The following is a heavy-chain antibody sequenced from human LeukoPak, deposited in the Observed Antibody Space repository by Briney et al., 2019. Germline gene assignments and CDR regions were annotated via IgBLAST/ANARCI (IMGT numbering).Heavy chain of an antibody. J-gene: IGHJ4*02. D-gene: IGHD5-12*01. Sequence: SETLSLTCVVSGFSISNGFYWVWIRQPPGKGLEWIGNVFYSGVTYYNPSLMSRVTISVDTSKNQFSLKLNSVTAADTAVYYCARDRGGRTGYASGDFDFWGQGVLVTVSS. CDR3: ARDRGGRTGYASGDFDF. CDR1: GFSISNGFY. V-gene: IGHV4-38-2*02. CDR2: VFYSGVT.